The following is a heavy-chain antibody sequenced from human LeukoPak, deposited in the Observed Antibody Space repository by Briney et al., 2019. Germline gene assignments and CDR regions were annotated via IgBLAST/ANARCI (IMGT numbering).Heavy chain of an antibody. J-gene: IGHJ6*03. D-gene: IGHD2-15*01. Sequence: PGGSLRLSCAASGFTFSSYAMSWVRQAPGKGLEWVSAISGSGASTYYADSVKGRFTISRDNSKNTLYLQMNSLRAEDTAVYYCARGPDCSGGSCYFYYYYYMDVWGKGTTVTVSS. CDR2: ISGSGAST. V-gene: IGHV3-23*01. CDR1: GFTFSSYA. CDR3: ARGPDCSGGSCYFYYYYYMDV.